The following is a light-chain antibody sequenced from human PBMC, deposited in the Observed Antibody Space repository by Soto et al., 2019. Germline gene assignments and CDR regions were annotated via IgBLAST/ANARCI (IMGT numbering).Light chain of an antibody. CDR1: QSISSY. J-gene: IGKJ4*01. V-gene: IGKV1-39*01. CDR3: QQSYTTPLT. Sequence: DIQMTQSPCSLSASVGDRVTVTCRASQSISSYLNWYQQKPGRAPKLLIYTAFSLQGGVPSRFSGSGSGTHFTLTISSLQPEDFATYYCQQSYTTPLTFGGGTKVDIK. CDR2: TAF.